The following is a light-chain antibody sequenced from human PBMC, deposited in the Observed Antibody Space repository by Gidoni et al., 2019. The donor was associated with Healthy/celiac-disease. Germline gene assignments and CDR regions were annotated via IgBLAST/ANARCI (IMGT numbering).Light chain of an antibody. CDR3: QQYYSTRT. CDR2: WAS. Sequence: DIVMTQSPDSLAVSLGERATINCKSSQSVLYSSNNKNYLAWYKQKPGQPPKLLIYWASTRESGVPDRFSGSGSGTDFTLTISSLQAEDVAVYYCQQYYSTRTFXXXTKVEIK. CDR1: QSVLYSSNNKNY. V-gene: IGKV4-1*01. J-gene: IGKJ1*01.